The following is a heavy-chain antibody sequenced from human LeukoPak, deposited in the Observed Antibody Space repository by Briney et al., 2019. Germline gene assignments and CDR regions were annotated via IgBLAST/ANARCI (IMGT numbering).Heavy chain of an antibody. CDR2: IYYSGST. Sequence: PSETLSLTCTVSGGSISSYFWSWIRQPPGKGLEWIGYIYYSGSTNYNSSLKSRVTISVDTSKNQFSLKLSSVTAADTAVYYCARHAGGYSGYDPFDYWGQGTLVTVSS. CDR1: GGSISSYF. CDR3: ARHAGGYSGYDPFDY. D-gene: IGHD5-12*01. V-gene: IGHV4-59*08. J-gene: IGHJ4*02.